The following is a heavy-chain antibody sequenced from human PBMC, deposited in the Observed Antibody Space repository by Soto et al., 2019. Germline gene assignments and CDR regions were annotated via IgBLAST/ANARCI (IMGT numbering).Heavy chain of an antibody. Sequence: EVQLLESGGGLVQPGGSLVLSCAASRFTFRSYAMSWVRQAPGKGLEWVSSISGGGNDAYYADSVKGRFTISRDNSQNTPYLQMSSLRADDTAVYYCARSLFLASTDTEPFDYWGQGAMVTVSS. CDR3: ARSLFLASTDTEPFDY. CDR2: ISGGGNDA. J-gene: IGHJ4*02. V-gene: IGHV3-23*01. CDR1: RFTFRSYA. D-gene: IGHD3-3*02.